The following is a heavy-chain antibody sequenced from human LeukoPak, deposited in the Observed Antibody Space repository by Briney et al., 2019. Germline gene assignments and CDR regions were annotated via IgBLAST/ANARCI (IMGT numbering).Heavy chain of an antibody. CDR3: ARDPPWDRHAFDI. D-gene: IGHD1-26*01. V-gene: IGHV4-61*02. Sequence: SETLSLTCTVSGGSISSGSSSWTWIRQPAGKGLEWIGRIYTSGNTNYNPSLRSRVTISVDTSKNQFSLNLSSVTAADTAVYYCARDPPWDRHAFDIWGQGTMVSVSS. J-gene: IGHJ3*02. CDR1: GGSISSGSSS. CDR2: IYTSGNT.